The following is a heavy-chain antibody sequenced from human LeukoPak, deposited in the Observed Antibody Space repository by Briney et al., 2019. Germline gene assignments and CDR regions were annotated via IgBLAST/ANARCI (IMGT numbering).Heavy chain of an antibody. CDR3: ARGRGSYYYDSSGYPADAFDI. CDR2: ISSSGSTI. V-gene: IGHV3-11*01. CDR1: GFTFSDYY. D-gene: IGHD3-22*01. Sequence: GGSLRLPCAASGFTFSDYYMSWIRQAPGKGLEWVSYISSSGSTIYYADSVKGRFTISRDNAKNSLYLQMNSLRAEDTAVYYCARGRGSYYYDSSGYPADAFDIWGQGTMVTVSS. J-gene: IGHJ3*02.